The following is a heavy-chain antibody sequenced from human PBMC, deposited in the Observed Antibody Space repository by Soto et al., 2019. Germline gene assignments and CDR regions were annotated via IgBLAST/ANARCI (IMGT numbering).Heavy chain of an antibody. CDR2: IIPIFGTA. Sequence: SVKVSCKASGGTFSSYAISWVRQAPGQGLEWMGGIIPIFGTANYAQKFQGRVTITADESTSTAYMELSSLRAEDTAVYYCARDRGGGSIFGGHYGMDVWGQGTKVTVSS. J-gene: IGHJ6*02. V-gene: IGHV1-69*13. CDR1: GGTFSSYA. D-gene: IGHD3-3*01. CDR3: ARDRGGGSIFGGHYGMDV.